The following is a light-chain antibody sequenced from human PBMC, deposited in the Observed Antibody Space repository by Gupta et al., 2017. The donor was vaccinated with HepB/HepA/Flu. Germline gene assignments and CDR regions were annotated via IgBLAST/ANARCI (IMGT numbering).Light chain of an antibody. CDR3: QQYGASPPGS. Sequence: EIVLTQSPGTLSLSPGEGATLSCRASQSVSSRNLAWYQQKPARAPRLVIYGAASRAGGTPDRFSGSGCGTDVSLTISRLEREDVGVYYCQQYGASPPGSFGQGTRL. V-gene: IGKV3-20*01. CDR1: QSVSSRN. J-gene: IGKJ2*04. CDR2: GAA.